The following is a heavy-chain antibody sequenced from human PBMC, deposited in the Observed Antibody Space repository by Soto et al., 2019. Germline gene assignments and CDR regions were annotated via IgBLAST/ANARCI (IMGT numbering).Heavy chain of an antibody. V-gene: IGHV1-18*01. Sequence: QVPLVQSGAEVKKPGASVKVSCKASGYTFTSYGISWVRQAPGQGLEWMVWISAYNGNTNYAQKLQGRVTMTTDTSTSTAYMELRSLRSDDTAVYYCARDLSIAAAGDDNWFDPWGQGTLVTVSS. D-gene: IGHD6-13*01. CDR2: ISAYNGNT. CDR1: GYTFTSYG. J-gene: IGHJ5*02. CDR3: ARDLSIAAAGDDNWFDP.